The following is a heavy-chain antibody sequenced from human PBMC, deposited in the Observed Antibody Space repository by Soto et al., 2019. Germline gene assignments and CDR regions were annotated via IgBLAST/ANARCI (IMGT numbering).Heavy chain of an antibody. V-gene: IGHV4-59*01. J-gene: IGHJ5*02. CDR1: GGSISGYY. CDR3: AKGGPSSQWFDP. CDR2: VYYSGTT. Sequence: QVQLRESGPGLVTPSETLSLICTVSGGSISGYYWSWIRQPPRKAPEWIGYVYYSGTTNYNPSLRSRVTISVDTSRXQFSLKMTSLTDADTAVYYCAKGGPSSQWFDPWGLGTLVTVSS. D-gene: IGHD6-13*01.